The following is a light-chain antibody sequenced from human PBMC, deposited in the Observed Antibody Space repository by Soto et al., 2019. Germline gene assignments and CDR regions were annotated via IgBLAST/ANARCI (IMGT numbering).Light chain of an antibody. CDR2: GAS. Sequence: EIVLTQSPGTLSLSPGERATLSCRASQSVSSSYLAWYQQKPGQAPRLLIYGASSRATGIPDRFSGSGSGTDFTLTISRLEPEDFAVSYCQQYGSSPPPWTFGQGTKVDIK. J-gene: IGKJ1*01. V-gene: IGKV3-20*01. CDR3: QQYGSSPPPWT. CDR1: QSVSSSY.